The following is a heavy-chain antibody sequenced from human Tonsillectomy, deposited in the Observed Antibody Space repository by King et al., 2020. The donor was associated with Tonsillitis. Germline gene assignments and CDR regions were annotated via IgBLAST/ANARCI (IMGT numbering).Heavy chain of an antibody. V-gene: IGHV1-69*01. Sequence: QLVQSGAEVKKPGSSVKVSCKASGGTFSNYGISWVRQAPGQGLEWMGGIIPIFCTANYAQKFQGRVTITADESTSTAYMELSSLRSEDTAVYYCARFLGVSATDPLSDPWGQGTLVTVSS. D-gene: IGHD2/OR15-2a*01. CDR1: GGTFSNYG. CDR2: IIPIFCTA. J-gene: IGHJ5*02. CDR3: ARFLGVSATDPLSDP.